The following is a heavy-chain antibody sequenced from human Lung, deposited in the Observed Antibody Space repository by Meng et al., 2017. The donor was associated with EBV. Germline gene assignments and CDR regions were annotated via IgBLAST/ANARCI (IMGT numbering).Heavy chain of an antibody. J-gene: IGHJ4*02. Sequence: QVRMVQTGAGVKKPGSSVKVSCKAAGGTFSSYAISWVRQAPGQGLEWMGRIIPILGIANYAQKFQGRVTITADKSTSTAYMELSSLRSEDTAVYYCARDEGGWLTAPDYWGQGTLVTVFS. CDR3: ARDEGGWLTAPDY. D-gene: IGHD5-24*01. V-gene: IGHV1-69*04. CDR2: IIPILGIA. CDR1: GGTFSSYA.